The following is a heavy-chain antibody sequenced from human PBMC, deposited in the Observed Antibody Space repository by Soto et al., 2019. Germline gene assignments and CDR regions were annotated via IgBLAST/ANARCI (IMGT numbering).Heavy chain of an antibody. J-gene: IGHJ4*02. CDR1: GFSFGDYA. V-gene: IGHV3-49*04. CDR3: LYDSSGYNYHSDY. Sequence: PGGSLRLSCTASGFSFGDYAMTWVRQAPGKGLEWVSFIRSKTYGGTTEYAASVKGRFTISRDDSKSIAYLQMNSLKTEDTAVYYCLYDSSGYNYHSDYWGQGTLVTVSS. CDR2: IRSKTYGGTT. D-gene: IGHD3-22*01.